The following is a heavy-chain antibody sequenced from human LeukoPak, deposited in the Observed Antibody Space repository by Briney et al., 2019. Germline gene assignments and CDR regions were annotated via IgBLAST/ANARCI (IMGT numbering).Heavy chain of an antibody. Sequence: QPGGSLRLSCAASGCTLSNYWMSWVRQAPGKGLEWVANIKQDGSEKYYADSVKGRFTISRDSAKNSLNLQMNSLRAEDTAVYYCARNRGADYWGQGTLVTVSS. CDR1: GCTLSNYW. D-gene: IGHD3-10*01. J-gene: IGHJ4*02. V-gene: IGHV3-7*01. CDR2: IKQDGSEK. CDR3: ARNRGADY.